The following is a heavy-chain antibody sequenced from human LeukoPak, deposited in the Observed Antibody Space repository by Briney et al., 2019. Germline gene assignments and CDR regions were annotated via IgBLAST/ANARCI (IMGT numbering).Heavy chain of an antibody. J-gene: IGHJ4*02. CDR3: AAITMVRGWVFDY. CDR1: GFTVSSNY. CDR2: IYSGGST. V-gene: IGHV3-66*01. D-gene: IGHD3-10*01. Sequence: PGGSLRLSCAASGFTVSSNYMSWVRQAPGKGLEWVSVIYSGGSTYYADSVKGRFTISRGNSKNTLYLQMNSLRAEDTAVYYCAAITMVRGWVFDYWGQGTLVTVSS.